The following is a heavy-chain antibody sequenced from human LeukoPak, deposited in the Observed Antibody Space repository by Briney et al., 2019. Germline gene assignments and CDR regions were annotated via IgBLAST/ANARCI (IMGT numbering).Heavy chain of an antibody. Sequence: ASVKVSCKASGYTFTGYYMHWVRQAPGQGLEWMGRINPNSGGTNYAQEFQGRVTMTRDTSISTAYMELSRLRPDDTAVYYCARGYYDSSGYYYNDYWGQGTLVTVSS. D-gene: IGHD3-22*01. CDR1: GYTFTGYY. J-gene: IGHJ4*02. CDR2: INPNSGGT. CDR3: ARGYYDSSGYYYNDY. V-gene: IGHV1-2*06.